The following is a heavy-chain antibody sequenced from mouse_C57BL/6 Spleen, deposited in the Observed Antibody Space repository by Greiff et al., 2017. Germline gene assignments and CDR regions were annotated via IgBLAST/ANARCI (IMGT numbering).Heavy chain of an antibody. CDR3: ARWEPGTGAY. Sequence: QVQLQQPGAELVRPGTSVKLSCKASGYTFTSYWMHWVKQRPGQGLEWIGVIDPSDSYTNYNQKFKGKATLTVDTSSSTAYMQLSSLTSEDSAVYYCARWEPGTGAYWGQGTLLTVSA. CDR2: IDPSDSYT. V-gene: IGHV1-59*01. CDR1: GYTFTSYW. D-gene: IGHD3-1*01. J-gene: IGHJ3*01.